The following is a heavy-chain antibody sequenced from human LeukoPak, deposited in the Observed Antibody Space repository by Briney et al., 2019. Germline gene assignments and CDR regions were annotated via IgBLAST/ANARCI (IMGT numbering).Heavy chain of an antibody. J-gene: IGHJ5*02. V-gene: IGHV3-21*01. CDR2: ISSSSSYI. D-gene: IGHD3-22*01. Sequence: PGGSLRLSCAASGFTFSSYSMNWVRQAPGKGLEWVSSISSSSSYIYYADSVKGRFTISRDNAKNSLYLQMNSLRAEDTAVYYCARDRGYYHMAHVTPSENWFDPWGQGTLVTVSS. CDR1: GFTFSSYS. CDR3: ARDRGYYHMAHVTPSENWFDP.